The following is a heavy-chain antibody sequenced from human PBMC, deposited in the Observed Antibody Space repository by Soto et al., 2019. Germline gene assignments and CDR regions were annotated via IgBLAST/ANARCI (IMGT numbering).Heavy chain of an antibody. D-gene: IGHD3-3*01. CDR1: GGSISSYY. V-gene: IGHV4-59*08. CDR2: IYYSGST. J-gene: IGHJ3*02. Sequence: PSETLSLTCTVAGGSISSYYWSWIRQPPGKGLEWIGYIYYSGSTNYNPSLKSRVTISVDTSKNQFSLKLSSVTAADTAVYYCARHRGRSVLRFLEWFPESDAFDIWGQGTMVTVSS. CDR3: ARHRGRSVLRFLEWFPESDAFDI.